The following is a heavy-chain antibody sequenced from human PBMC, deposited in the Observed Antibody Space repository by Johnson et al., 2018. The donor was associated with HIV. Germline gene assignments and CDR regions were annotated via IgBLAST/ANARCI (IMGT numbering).Heavy chain of an antibody. CDR2: VSYDGSER. CDR1: AFTLSRYA. CDR3: ARELRIAARGLAFDI. Sequence: PCPASAFTLSRYAMHWLLQAPCKSLESLSVVSYDGSERYYADSVKGRLIMSRDNSKNTLYVEMDSLRAEDTAVYYCARELRIAARGLAFDIWGRGTMVTVSS. J-gene: IGHJ3*02. D-gene: IGHD6-6*01. V-gene: IGHV3-30*04.